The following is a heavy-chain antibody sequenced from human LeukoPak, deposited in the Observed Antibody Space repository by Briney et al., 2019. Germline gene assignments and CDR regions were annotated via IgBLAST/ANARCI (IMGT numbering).Heavy chain of an antibody. D-gene: IGHD1-7*01. CDR3: AKDERNWNYNLASQTYD. V-gene: IGHV3-23*01. CDR2: ISGSGVST. Sequence: GGSLRLSCAASGFRFSSYAMSWVRQAPGKGLEWVSAISGSGVSTYYADSVKGRFTVSRDNSKNTLYLQMSSLRAEDTAIYYCAKDERNWNYNLASQTYDWGQGTLVTVSS. CDR1: GFRFSSYA. J-gene: IGHJ4*02.